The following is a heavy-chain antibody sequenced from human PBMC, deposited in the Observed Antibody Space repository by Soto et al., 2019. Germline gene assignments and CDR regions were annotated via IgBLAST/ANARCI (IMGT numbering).Heavy chain of an antibody. CDR3: ARVGTGSSTPLDI. V-gene: IGHV3-21*01. Sequence: LRLSCVASGFMFTRSTMNWVRQAPGKGLEWVSSIASASDYIFYADSVKGRFTISRDNAKNSLYLQMNSLRAEDTAVYYCARVGTGSSTPLDIWGQGTMVTVSS. CDR1: GFMFTRST. J-gene: IGHJ3*02. CDR2: IASASDYI. D-gene: IGHD3-9*01.